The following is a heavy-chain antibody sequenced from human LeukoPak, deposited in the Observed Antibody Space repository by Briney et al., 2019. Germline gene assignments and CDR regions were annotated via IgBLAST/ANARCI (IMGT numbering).Heavy chain of an antibody. CDR3: ARGVPLVTPYFDY. CDR1: GGSFSGYY. D-gene: IGHD3-9*01. V-gene: IGHV4-34*01. J-gene: IGHJ4*02. CDR2: INHSGST. Sequence: SETLSLTCAVYGGSFSGYYWSWIRQPPGKGLEWIGEINHSGSTNYNPSPKSRVTISVDTSKNQFSLKLSSVTAADTAVYYCARGVPLVTPYFDYWGQGTLVTVSS.